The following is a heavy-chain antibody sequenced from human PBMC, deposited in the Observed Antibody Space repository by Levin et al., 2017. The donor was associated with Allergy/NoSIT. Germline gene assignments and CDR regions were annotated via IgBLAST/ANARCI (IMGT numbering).Heavy chain of an antibody. CDR3: ARAFDYGDYGFDY. CDR2: ISSSSSTI. J-gene: IGHJ4*02. V-gene: IGHV3-48*01. Sequence: GGSLRLSCAASGFTFSSYSMNWVRQAPGKGLEWVSYISSSSSTIYYADSVKGRFTISRDNAKNSLYLQMNSLRAEDTAVYYCARAFDYGDYGFDYWGQGTLVTVSS. CDR1: GFTFSSYS. D-gene: IGHD4-17*01.